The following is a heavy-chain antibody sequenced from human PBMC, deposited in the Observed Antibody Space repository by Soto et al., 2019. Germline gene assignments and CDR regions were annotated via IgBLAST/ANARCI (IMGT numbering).Heavy chain of an antibody. CDR3: ARSFCSSTNCYRPFDY. CDR1: GYTFTTYA. J-gene: IGHJ4*02. CDR2: INAGNGVT. V-gene: IGHV1-3*01. Sequence: ASVKVSWKSSGYTFTTYAMHWVRQAPGQRLEWMGWINAGNGVTKYSQKFQGRVTMTRDTSARTAYMELSSLRSEDTAVYYCARSFCSSTNCYRPFDYWGPGTLVTVSS. D-gene: IGHD2-2*01.